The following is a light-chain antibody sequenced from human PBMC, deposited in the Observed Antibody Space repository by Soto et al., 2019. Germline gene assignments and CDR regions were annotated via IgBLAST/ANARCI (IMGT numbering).Light chain of an antibody. CDR1: TSDIGTYNY. CDR2: EVI. J-gene: IGLJ2*01. V-gene: IGLV2-8*01. Sequence: QSALTQPASVSGSPGQSITISCSGGTSDIGTYNYVSWYQHHPGKVPKVMIYEVIQRPSGVPDRFSGSKSGNTASLTVSGLQAEDEADYYCSSYAGSDNFVLFGGGTKLTVL. CDR3: SSYAGSDNFVL.